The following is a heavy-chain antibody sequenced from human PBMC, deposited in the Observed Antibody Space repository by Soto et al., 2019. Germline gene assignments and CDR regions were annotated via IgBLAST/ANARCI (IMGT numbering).Heavy chain of an antibody. CDR1: GFTFSSCT. V-gene: IGHV3-21*01. D-gene: IGHD2-2*01. J-gene: IGHJ6*02. Sequence: EVHLVESGGGLVKPGGSLRLSCAVSGFTFSSCTMNWVRQAPGKGLEWVSSIIPSTSNIYYADSVKGRFTISRDNAKNPLFLHMTSQRGENKAVCHCSGCSSCACHHSYGRDVCSECSTFPVSS. CDR2: IIPSTSNI. CDR3: SGCSSCACHHSYGRDV.